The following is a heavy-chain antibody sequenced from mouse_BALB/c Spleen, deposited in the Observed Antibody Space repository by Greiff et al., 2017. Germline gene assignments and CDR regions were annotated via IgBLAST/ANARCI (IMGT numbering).Heavy chain of an antibody. Sequence: EVMLVESGGGLVKPGGSLKLSCAASGFAFSSYDMSWVRQTPEKRLEWVAYISSGGGSTYYPDTVKGRFTISRDNAKNTLYLQMSSLKSEDTAMYYCARQGSIYYGNYPYYFDYWGQGTTLTVSS. CDR3: ARQGSIYYGNYPYYFDY. J-gene: IGHJ2*01. D-gene: IGHD2-1*01. CDR2: ISSGGGST. CDR1: GFAFSSYD. V-gene: IGHV5-12-1*01.